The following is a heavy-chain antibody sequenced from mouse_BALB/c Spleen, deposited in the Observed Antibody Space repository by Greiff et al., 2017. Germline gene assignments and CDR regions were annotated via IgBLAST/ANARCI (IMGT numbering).Heavy chain of an antibody. CDR1: GFTFSSYT. Sequence: EVQRVESGGGLVKPGGSLKLSCAASGFTFSSYTMSWVRQTPEKRLEWVATISSGGSYTYYPDSVKGRFTISRDNAKNTLYLQMSSLKSEDTAMYYCTRVLYYGYEGYAMDYWGQGTSVTVSS. J-gene: IGHJ4*01. V-gene: IGHV5-6-4*01. CDR2: ISSGGSYT. CDR3: TRVLYYGYEGYAMDY. D-gene: IGHD2-2*01.